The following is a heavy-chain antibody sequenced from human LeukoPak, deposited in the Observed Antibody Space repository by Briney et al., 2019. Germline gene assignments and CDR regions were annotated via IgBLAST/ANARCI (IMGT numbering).Heavy chain of an antibody. V-gene: IGHV3-74*01. Sequence: GGPLTLSCAACGFAFSSYRVHWGQQAPGKVGVRGSRIKSDGSSTSYQDSVKGRFTISTDNAKNTLYLQMNSLRAEDTAVYYCASYIVTWGQRTLVTVSS. CDR2: IKSDGSST. CDR1: GFAFSSYR. CDR3: ASYIVT. J-gene: IGHJ5*02. D-gene: IGHD2/OR15-2a*01.